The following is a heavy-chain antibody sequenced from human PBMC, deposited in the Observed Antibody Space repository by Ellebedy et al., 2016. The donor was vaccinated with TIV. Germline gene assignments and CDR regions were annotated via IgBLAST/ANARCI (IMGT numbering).Heavy chain of an antibody. CDR2: IIPIFGTA. D-gene: IGHD2-2*01. CDR1: GGTFSSYA. J-gene: IGHJ3*02. CDR3: ARDALVVPAAHDAFDI. Sequence: ASVKVSCKASGGTFSSYAISWVRQAPGQGLEWMGGIIPIFGTANYAQKFQGRVTITADESTSTAYMELSSLRSEDTAVYYCARDALVVPAAHDAFDIWGQGTMVTVSS. V-gene: IGHV1-69*13.